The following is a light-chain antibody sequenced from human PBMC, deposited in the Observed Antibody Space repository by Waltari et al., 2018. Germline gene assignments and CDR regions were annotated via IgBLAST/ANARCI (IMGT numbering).Light chain of an antibody. CDR3: QHYLRLPVT. CDR2: GAS. CDR1: QSVSRA. Sequence: EIVLTQSPGTLSLSLGERATFSCRASQSVSRALAWYHQKPGQAPRLLIYGASNRATGIPDRFSGSGSGTDFSLTISRLEPDDFAVYYCQHYLRLPVTFGQGTTVEI. J-gene: IGKJ1*01. V-gene: IGKV3-20*01.